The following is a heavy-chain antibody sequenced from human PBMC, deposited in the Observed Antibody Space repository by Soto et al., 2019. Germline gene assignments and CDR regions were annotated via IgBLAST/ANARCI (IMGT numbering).Heavy chain of an antibody. J-gene: IGHJ5*02. CDR2: IYYSGST. CDR3: ARVARDNWFDP. CDR1: GGSISSGGYY. Sequence: ASETLSLTCTVSGGSISSGGYYWSWIRQHPGKGLEWIGYIYYSGSTYYNPSLKSRVTISVDTSKNQFSLKLSSVTAADTAVYYCARVARDNWFDPWGQGTLVTVSS. V-gene: IGHV4-31*03.